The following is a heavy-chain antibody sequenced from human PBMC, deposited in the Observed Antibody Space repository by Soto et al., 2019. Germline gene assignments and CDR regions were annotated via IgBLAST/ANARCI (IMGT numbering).Heavy chain of an antibody. CDR3: ARDRSGAIDY. V-gene: IGHV3-33*01. D-gene: IGHD2-15*01. CDR2: IWYDGSNK. Sequence: QVQLVESGGGVVQPGRSLRLSCAASGFNFSSYGMHWVRQAPGKGLEWVAVIWYDGSNKYYADSVKGRFTISRDNSKNTLYLQMNSLRAEDTAVYYCARDRSGAIDYWGQGTLVTVSS. J-gene: IGHJ4*02. CDR1: GFNFSSYG.